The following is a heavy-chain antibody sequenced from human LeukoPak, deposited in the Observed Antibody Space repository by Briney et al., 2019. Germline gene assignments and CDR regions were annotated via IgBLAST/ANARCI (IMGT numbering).Heavy chain of an antibody. Sequence: GGSLRLSCAASEFTLSDFYMSWIRQAPGKGLEWVSYVSSSGGPTYYADSVKGRFTISRDNAKNSLYLQMNSLRAEDTAVYFCARGDSSGWYFDYWGQGTLVTVSS. J-gene: IGHJ4*02. CDR3: ARGDSSGWYFDY. V-gene: IGHV3-11*01. D-gene: IGHD6-19*01. CDR2: VSSSGGPT. CDR1: EFTLSDFY.